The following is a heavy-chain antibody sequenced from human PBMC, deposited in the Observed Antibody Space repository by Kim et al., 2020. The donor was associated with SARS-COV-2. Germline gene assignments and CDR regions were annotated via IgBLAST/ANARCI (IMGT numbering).Heavy chain of an antibody. Sequence: SETLSLTCAVYGGSFSGYYWSWIRQPPGKGLEWIGEINHSGSTNYNPSLKSRVTISVDTSKNQFSLKLSSVTAADTAVYYCARGWMAAAGTGFLYWGQGTLVTVSS. V-gene: IGHV4-34*01. CDR2: INHSGST. CDR3: ARGWMAAAGTGFLY. D-gene: IGHD6-13*01. J-gene: IGHJ4*02. CDR1: GGSFSGYY.